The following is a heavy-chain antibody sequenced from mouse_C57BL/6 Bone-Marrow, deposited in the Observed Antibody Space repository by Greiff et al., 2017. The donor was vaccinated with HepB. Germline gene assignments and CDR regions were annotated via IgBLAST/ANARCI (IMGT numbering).Heavy chain of an antibody. J-gene: IGHJ4*01. CDR3: ARTYQGAMDY. Sequence: EVKVEESGGGLVKPGGSLKLSCAASGFTFSDYGMHWVRQAPEKGLEWVAYISSGSSTIYYADTVKGRFTISRDNAKNTLFLQMTSLRSEDTAMYYCARTYQGAMDYWGQGTSVTVSS. CDR2: ISSGSSTI. V-gene: IGHV5-17*01. D-gene: IGHD5-1*01. CDR1: GFTFSDYG.